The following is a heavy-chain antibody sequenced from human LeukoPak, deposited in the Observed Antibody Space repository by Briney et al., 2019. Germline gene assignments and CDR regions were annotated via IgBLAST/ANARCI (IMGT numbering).Heavy chain of an antibody. CDR2: MNPNSGNT. Sequence: GASVKVSCKVSGYTLTELSMHWVRQAPGKGLEWMGWMNPNSGNTGYAQKFQGRVTITRNTSISTAYMELSSLRSEDTAVYYCARAGYRLDIVATTMNYWGQGTLVTVSS. CDR1: GYTLTELS. CDR3: ARAGYRLDIVATTMNY. D-gene: IGHD5-12*01. J-gene: IGHJ4*02. V-gene: IGHV1-8*03.